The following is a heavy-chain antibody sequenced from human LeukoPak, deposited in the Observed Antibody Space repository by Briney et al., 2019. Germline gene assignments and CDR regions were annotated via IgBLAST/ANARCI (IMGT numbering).Heavy chain of an antibody. CDR1: GGSFSGYY. Sequence: SETLSLTCAVYGGSFSGYYWSWIRQPPGKGLEWIGEINHSGSTNYNPSFKSRVTISVDTSKNQLSLKLSSVTAADTAVYYCARVGTWIQLWYSSSYFDYWGQGTLVTVSS. V-gene: IGHV4-34*01. D-gene: IGHD5-18*01. CDR2: INHSGST. J-gene: IGHJ4*02. CDR3: ARVGTWIQLWYSSSYFDY.